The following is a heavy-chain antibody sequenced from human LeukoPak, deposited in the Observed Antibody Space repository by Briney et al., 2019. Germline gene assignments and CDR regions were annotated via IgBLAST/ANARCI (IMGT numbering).Heavy chain of an antibody. CDR2: INEDGSTT. Sequence: GGSLRLSCAASGFTFSSNWMHWVRQAPGKGLVWVSRINEDGSTTNYADSVKGRFTISRDNAKNTLYLQMNSPRAEDTAVYYCVRDLGGRSGHWGQGSLVTVSS. J-gene: IGHJ4*02. CDR3: VRDLGGRSGH. V-gene: IGHV3-74*01. CDR1: GFTFSSNW. D-gene: IGHD1-26*01.